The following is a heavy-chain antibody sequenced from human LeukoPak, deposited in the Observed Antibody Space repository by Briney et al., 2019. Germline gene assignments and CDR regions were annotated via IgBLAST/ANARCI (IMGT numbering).Heavy chain of an antibody. CDR2: IIPIFGTA. V-gene: IGHV1-69*05. CDR1: GGTFSSYA. J-gene: IGHJ6*03. D-gene: IGHD2-2*01. Sequence: SVKVSCKASGGTFSSYAISWVRQAPGQGLEWMGGIIPIFGTANYAQKFQGRVTITTDESTSTAYMELSSLRSEDTAVYYCARGDVVVPAAKPYYYMDVWGKGTTVTVSS. CDR3: ARGDVVVPAAKPYYYMDV.